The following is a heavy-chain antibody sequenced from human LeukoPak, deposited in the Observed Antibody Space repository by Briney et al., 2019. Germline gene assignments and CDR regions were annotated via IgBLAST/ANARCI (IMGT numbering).Heavy chain of an antibody. CDR3: ARDPGGVGATKYY. CDR1: GFTFSSYA. CDR2: ISGSGGST. J-gene: IGHJ4*02. Sequence: GGSLRLSCAASGFTFSSYAMSWVRQAPGKGLEWVSAISGSGGSTYYADSVKGRFTISRDNAKNSLYLQMNSLRAEDTAVYYCARDPGGVGATKYYWGQGTLVTVSS. V-gene: IGHV3-23*01. D-gene: IGHD1-26*01.